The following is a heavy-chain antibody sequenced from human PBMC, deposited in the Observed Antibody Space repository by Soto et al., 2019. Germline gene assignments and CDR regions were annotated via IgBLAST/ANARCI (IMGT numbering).Heavy chain of an antibody. CDR3: ARDTGDGSGIWGY. V-gene: IGHV3-30-3*01. D-gene: IGHD3-10*01. J-gene: IGHJ4*02. CDR1: GFTLSSYA. CDR2: ISYDGSNK. Sequence: VQLVESGGGVVQPGRSLRLSCAASGFTLSSYAMHWVRQAPGKGLEWVAVISYDGSNKYYADSVKGRFTVSTDNSKNTLYLQRHSLRAEDTAIYYCARDTGDGSGIWGYWGQGTLVTVSS.